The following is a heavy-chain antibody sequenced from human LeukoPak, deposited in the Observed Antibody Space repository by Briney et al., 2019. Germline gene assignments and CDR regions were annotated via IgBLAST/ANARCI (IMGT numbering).Heavy chain of an antibody. V-gene: IGHV4-34*01. CDR1: GGSFSGYY. CDR2: IYHSGST. CDR3: ALWSEAAGLNDPYAFDI. D-gene: IGHD6-13*01. J-gene: IGHJ3*02. Sequence: PSETLSLTCAVYGGSFSGYYWSWIRQPPGKGLEWIGEIYHSGSTNYNPSLKSRVTISVDKSKNQFSLKLSSVTAADTAVYYCALWSEAAGLNDPYAFDIWGQGTMVTVSS.